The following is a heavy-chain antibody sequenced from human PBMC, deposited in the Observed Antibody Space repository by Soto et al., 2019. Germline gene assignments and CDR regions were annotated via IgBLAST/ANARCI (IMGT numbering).Heavy chain of an antibody. Sequence: QVQLQESGPGLVRPSETLSLTCTVSGGSLNNYNWNWIWQSAGTGLEWIGRIYSSGKTYYNPSLKRRVTLSLDTLNNQISLKVTSVTAADTAMYYCARERTYQMFCDAALDIWGLGTMVTVSS. D-gene: IGHD2-2*01. J-gene: IGHJ3*02. CDR3: ARERTYQMFCDAALDI. CDR2: IYSSGKT. CDR1: GGSLNNYN. V-gene: IGHV4-4*07.